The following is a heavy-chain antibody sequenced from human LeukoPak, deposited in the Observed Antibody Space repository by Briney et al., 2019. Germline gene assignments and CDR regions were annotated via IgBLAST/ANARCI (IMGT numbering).Heavy chain of an antibody. D-gene: IGHD2-2*02. J-gene: IGHJ4*02. CDR3: ATLSRYCSSTSCYTDFDY. Sequence: PSQTLSLTCTVSGGSISSGDYYWSWIRQPPGKGLEWIGYIYYSGSTYYNPSLKSRVTISVDTSKNQFSLKLSSVTAADTAVYYCATLSRYCSSTSCYTDFDYWGQGTLVTVSS. CDR2: IYYSGST. CDR1: GGSISSGDYY. V-gene: IGHV4-30-4*01.